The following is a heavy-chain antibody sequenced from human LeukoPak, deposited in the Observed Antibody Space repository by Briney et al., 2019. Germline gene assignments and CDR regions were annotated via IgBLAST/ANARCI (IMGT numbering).Heavy chain of an antibody. V-gene: IGHV3-7*01. J-gene: IGHJ4*02. Sequence: GGSLRLSCAASGFTFSSYWTNWVRQAPGKGLEWVANIKQDGSEKYYVDSVKGRLTISRDNAKNSLYLQMNSLRAEDTAVYYCARVHGGNPNFDYWGQGTLVTVSS. CDR3: ARVHGGNPNFDY. CDR2: IKQDGSEK. CDR1: GFTFSSYW. D-gene: IGHD4-23*01.